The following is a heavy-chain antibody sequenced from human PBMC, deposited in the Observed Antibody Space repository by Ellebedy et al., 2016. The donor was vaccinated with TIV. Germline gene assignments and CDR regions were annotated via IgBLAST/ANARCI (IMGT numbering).Heavy chain of an antibody. J-gene: IGHJ4*02. CDR1: GYDFSDYW. D-gene: IGHD2-21*02. Sequence: GESLKISCKTSGYDFSDYWFGWVRQIPGKGLEWMGIIYPGDSDTRVSPSFQGQVTMSADKSISTAYLQWYSLRPSDTAIYYCARCGGDCYSYYWGQGTLVIVSS. CDR3: ARCGGDCYSYY. V-gene: IGHV5-51*01. CDR2: IYPGDSDT.